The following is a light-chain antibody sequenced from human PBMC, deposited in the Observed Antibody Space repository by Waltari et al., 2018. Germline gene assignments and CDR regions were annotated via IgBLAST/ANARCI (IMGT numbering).Light chain of an antibody. J-gene: IGLJ3*02. Sequence: VVTQSSSASASLGSSVKLTCTLSSGHSGYIIAWHQQQPGKAPRYLMKLEGSGSYNKGSGVPDRFSGSSSVADRYLSISGLQSEDEADYYCETWDTNTRVFGGGTRLTVL. CDR2: LEGSGSY. CDR3: ETWDTNTRV. V-gene: IGLV4-60*03. CDR1: SGHSGYI.